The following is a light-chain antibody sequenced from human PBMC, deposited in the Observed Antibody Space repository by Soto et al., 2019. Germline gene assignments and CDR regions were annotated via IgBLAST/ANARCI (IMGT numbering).Light chain of an antibody. CDR1: QSINSY. CDR3: HQSYSIPYT. CDR2: AAS. Sequence: DIQMTQSPSSLSASVGDRVTITCRASQSINSYVNWYQQKPGKAPKFLIYAASTLQSGVPSRFSGSESGTDFTLTITSLQTEDFATYYCHQSYSIPYTVGQGTKVDSK. V-gene: IGKV1-39*01. J-gene: IGKJ2*01.